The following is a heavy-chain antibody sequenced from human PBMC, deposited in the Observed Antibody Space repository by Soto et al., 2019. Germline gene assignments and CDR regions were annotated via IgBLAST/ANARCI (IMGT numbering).Heavy chain of an antibody. J-gene: IGHJ4*02. CDR2: ITSSGSST. D-gene: IGHD5-12*01. CDR3: AKGVEGYVVSSFDS. V-gene: IGHV3-23*01. CDR1: GFIFSDYA. Sequence: ESVGGGVQPGGSLRLSCAASGFIFSDYAMTWVRQTPGKGLEWVSAITSSGSSTYFADSLKGRITISRDNSKNTLSLQMDSLRVEDTAIYYCAKGVEGYVVSSFDSWGQGALVTVSS.